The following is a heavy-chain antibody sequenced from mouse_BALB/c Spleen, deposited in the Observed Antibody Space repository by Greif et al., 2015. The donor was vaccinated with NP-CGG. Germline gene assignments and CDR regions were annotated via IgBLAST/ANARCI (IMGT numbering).Heavy chain of an antibody. Sequence: EVKLMESGGGLVQPGGSRKLSCAASGFTFSDYGMAGVGQAPGKGPEWVAFISNLAYSIYYADTVTGRFTISRENAKNTLYLEMSSLRSEDTAMYYCAREGWFAYWGQGTLVTVSA. J-gene: IGHJ3*01. CDR1: GFTFSDYG. CDR2: ISNLAYSI. V-gene: IGHV5-15*02. CDR3: AREGWFAY.